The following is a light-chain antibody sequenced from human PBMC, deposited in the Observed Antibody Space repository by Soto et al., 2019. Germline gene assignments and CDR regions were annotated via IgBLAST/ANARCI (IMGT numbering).Light chain of an antibody. Sequence: SYELTQPPSVSVAPGQTARITCGGNNIGSISVHWYQQRPGQAPVLVIYYDSDRPSGIPERFSGSNSGSTATLTISRVEAGDEADYYCQVWDNTSDHPGVVFGGGTKLTVL. CDR1: NIGSIS. J-gene: IGLJ2*01. V-gene: IGLV3-21*04. CDR3: QVWDNTSDHPGVV. CDR2: YDS.